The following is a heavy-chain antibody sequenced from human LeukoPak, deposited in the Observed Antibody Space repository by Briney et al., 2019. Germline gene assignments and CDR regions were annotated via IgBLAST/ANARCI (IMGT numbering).Heavy chain of an antibody. CDR3: GRGGDSSGYSNHYYYGMDV. CDR1: GGSIRNYY. D-gene: IGHD5-18*01. V-gene: IGHV4-59*01. CDR2: IHYSGST. J-gene: IGHJ6*02. Sequence: SETLSLTCIVSGGSIRNYYWNWIRQSPGKGLEWIGFIHYSGSTYYRPTLKSRVTMSVDTSKNQFSLKLTSVTAADTAVYYCGRGGDSSGYSNHYYYGMDVWGQGTTVTVSS.